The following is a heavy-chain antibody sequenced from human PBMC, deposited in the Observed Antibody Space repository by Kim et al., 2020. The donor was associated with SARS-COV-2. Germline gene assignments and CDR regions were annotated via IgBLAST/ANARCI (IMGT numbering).Heavy chain of an antibody. Sequence: GGSLRLSCAASGFTFGDYAMHWVRQAPGKGLEWVSGISWNSGSIGYADSVKGRFTISRDNAKNSLYLQMNSLRAEDTALYYCAKGSLSYGGMDVWGQGTTVTVSS. CDR2: ISWNSGSI. J-gene: IGHJ6*02. CDR1: GFTFGDYA. CDR3: AKGSLSYGGMDV. V-gene: IGHV3-9*01. D-gene: IGHD3-10*01.